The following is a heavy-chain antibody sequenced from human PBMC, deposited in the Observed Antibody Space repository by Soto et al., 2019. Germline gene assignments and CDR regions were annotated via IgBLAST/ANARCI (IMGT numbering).Heavy chain of an antibody. CDR3: TREGGGIAAAGAGNDAFDI. CDR2: INPNSGDP. V-gene: IGHV1-2*02. CDR1: GYTLSDYY. Sequence: QVQLVQSGAEVKKPGASVTVSCKASGYTLSDYYIQWVRQAPGQGLEWMGWINPNSGDPNYAQKFQVRVTMSRNTSINTAYMERRWLRSEDTAVYYCTREGGGIAAAGAGNDAFDIWGQGTKVTVSS. J-gene: IGHJ3*02. D-gene: IGHD6-13*01.